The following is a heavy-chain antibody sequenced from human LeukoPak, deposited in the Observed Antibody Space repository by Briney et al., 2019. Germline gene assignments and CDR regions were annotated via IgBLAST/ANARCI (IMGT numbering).Heavy chain of an antibody. CDR1: GFTFSSYG. CDR2: ISYDGSNK. J-gene: IGHJ6*02. D-gene: IGHD3-10*01. Sequence: GRSLRLSCAASGFTFSSYGMHWVRQAPGKGLEWVAVISYDGSNKYYADSVKGRFTISRDNSKNTLYLQMNSLRAEDTAVYYCARDKGGSGSYPYRQYYYYGLDVWGQGTTVTVSS. CDR3: ARDKGGSGSYPYRQYYYYGLDV. V-gene: IGHV3-30*03.